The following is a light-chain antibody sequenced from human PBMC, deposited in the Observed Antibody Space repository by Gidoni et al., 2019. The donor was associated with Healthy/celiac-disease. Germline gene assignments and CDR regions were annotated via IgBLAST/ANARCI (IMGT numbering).Light chain of an antibody. J-gene: IGKJ1*01. CDR1: QSVSSSY. V-gene: IGKV3-20*01. CDR2: GAS. Sequence: ILLTQSPGTLSLSPGERATLSCRASQSVSSSYLAWYQQKPVQAPRLLIYGASSRATGIPDRFSGSGSGTDFTLTISRLEPEDFAVYYCQQYGSSPRTFGQGTKVEIK. CDR3: QQYGSSPRT.